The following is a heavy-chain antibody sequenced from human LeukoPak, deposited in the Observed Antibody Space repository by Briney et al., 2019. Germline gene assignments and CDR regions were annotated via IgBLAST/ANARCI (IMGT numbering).Heavy chain of an antibody. D-gene: IGHD2-15*01. J-gene: IGHJ4*02. CDR2: IYYNGYT. CDR3: PRHCSAGSCYSAVDC. Sequence: SSETLSLTCTVSGGSISSGSYYWDWIRQPPGKGLEWIGHIYYNGYTYYNPSLKSRVTISVDTSKNQFSLKLSSVTAADTAVYYCPRHCSAGSCYSAVDCWGQGTLVTVSS. V-gene: IGHV4-39*01. CDR1: GGSISSGSYY.